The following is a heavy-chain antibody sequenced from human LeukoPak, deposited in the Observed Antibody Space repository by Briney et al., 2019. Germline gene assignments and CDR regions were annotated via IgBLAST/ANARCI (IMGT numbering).Heavy chain of an antibody. Sequence: GGSLRLSCAASGFTFSTYWMHWVRQAPGKGLVWVSRINSDGSSTYYADSVKGRFTISRDNAKNTLYLQMNSLRVDDTAVYYCARGPVDCSGGSCYSGGLDYWGQGTLVTVSS. CDR3: ARGPVDCSGGSCYSGGLDY. D-gene: IGHD2-15*01. CDR1: GFTFSTYW. J-gene: IGHJ4*02. V-gene: IGHV3-74*01. CDR2: INSDGSST.